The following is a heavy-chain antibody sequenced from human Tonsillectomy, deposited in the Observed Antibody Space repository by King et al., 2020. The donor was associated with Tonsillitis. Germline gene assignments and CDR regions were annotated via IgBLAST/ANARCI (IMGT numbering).Heavy chain of an antibody. CDR2: INPNSGGT. CDR1: GYTFTGYY. Sequence: QLVQSGAEVKKPGASVKVSCKASGYTFTGYYMHWVRQAPGQGLEWMGWINPNSGGTNYAQKFKGRVTMTRDTSISTAYMELSRLRSDDTAVYYCAREGIFGYSSSSGAFDIWGQGTMVTVSS. J-gene: IGHJ3*02. D-gene: IGHD6-6*01. CDR3: AREGIFGYSSSSGAFDI. V-gene: IGHV1-2*02.